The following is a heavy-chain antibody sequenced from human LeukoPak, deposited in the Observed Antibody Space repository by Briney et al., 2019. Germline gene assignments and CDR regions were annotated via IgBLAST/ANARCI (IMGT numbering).Heavy chain of an antibody. CDR3: ARSTYYYGSGRQRVFDY. Sequence: SETLSLTCAVYGGSFSGYYWSWIRQPPGKGLEWIGEINHSGSTNYNPSLKSRVTISVDTSKNQFSLKLSSVTAADTAVYYCARSTYYYGSGRQRVFDYWGQGTLVTVSS. V-gene: IGHV4-34*01. CDR2: INHSGST. CDR1: GGSFSGYY. D-gene: IGHD3-10*01. J-gene: IGHJ4*02.